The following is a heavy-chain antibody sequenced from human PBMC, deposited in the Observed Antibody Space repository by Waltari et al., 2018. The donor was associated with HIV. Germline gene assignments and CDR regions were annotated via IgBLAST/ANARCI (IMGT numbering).Heavy chain of an antibody. J-gene: IGHJ4*02. CDR3: ATGSVAVAGIGSVGDY. Sequence: QVPLVQSGAEVKKPGASVKVSCEVSGYTITELSMPWVRQAHGKGLEWMGGFEPEDGETIYAQKFQGRVTMTEDTSTDTAYMELSSLRSEDTAVYYCATGSVAVAGIGSVGDYWGQGTLVTVSS. V-gene: IGHV1-24*01. D-gene: IGHD6-19*01. CDR1: GYTITELS. CDR2: FEPEDGET.